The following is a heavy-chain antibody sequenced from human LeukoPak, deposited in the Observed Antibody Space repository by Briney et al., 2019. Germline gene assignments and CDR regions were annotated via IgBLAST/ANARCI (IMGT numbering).Heavy chain of an antibody. V-gene: IGHV3-30*04. CDR1: GFSFSRSA. D-gene: IGHD1-26*01. J-gene: IGHJ4*02. CDR3: ARALSGSYAY. CDR2: ISYDGKNK. Sequence: GRSLRLSCAASGFSFSRSAMHWVRQAPGKGLEWVAIISYDGKNKDCADSVKGRFIISRDNSKNTLYLQMNSLRAEDTALYYCARALSGSYAYWGQGTLVTVSS.